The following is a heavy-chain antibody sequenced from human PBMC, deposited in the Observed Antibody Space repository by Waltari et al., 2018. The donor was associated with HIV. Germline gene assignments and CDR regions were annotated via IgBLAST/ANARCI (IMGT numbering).Heavy chain of an antibody. CDR2: IYSCGSR. CDR3: ARDPRSSGYYGVDV. CDR1: GFTVSSNY. J-gene: IGHJ6*02. Sequence: EVQLVESGGGLIETGGSLRLSCAASGFTVSSNYMSWVRQAPGKGLGWVSVIYSCGSRYYADSVKGRFTISRDNSKNTVSLHMNSLRAEDTAVYYCARDPRSSGYYGVDVWGQGTAVTVSS. D-gene: IGHD1-26*01. V-gene: IGHV3-53*01.